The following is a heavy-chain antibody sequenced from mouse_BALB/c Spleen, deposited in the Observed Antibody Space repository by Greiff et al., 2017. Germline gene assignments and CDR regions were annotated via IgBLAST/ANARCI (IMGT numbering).Heavy chain of an antibody. D-gene: IGHD4-1*01. CDR3: ARPGTGWYFDV. CDR1: GFTFSSYA. J-gene: IGHJ1*01. CDR2: ISSGGSYT. Sequence: VKLMESGGGLVKPGGSLKLSCAASGFTFSSYAMSWVRQSPEKRLEWVAEISSGGSYTYYPDTVTGRFTISRDNAKNTLYLEMSSLRPEDTAMYYCARPGTGWYFDVWGAGTTVTVSS. V-gene: IGHV5-9-4*01.